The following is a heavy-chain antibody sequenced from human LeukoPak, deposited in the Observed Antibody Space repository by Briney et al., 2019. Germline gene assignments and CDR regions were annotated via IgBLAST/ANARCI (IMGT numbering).Heavy chain of an antibody. CDR2: ISYDGTNK. CDR1: GFTFSDYY. D-gene: IGHD3-3*01. J-gene: IGHJ3*02. CDR3: AKDWSAFDI. Sequence: PGGSLRLSCAASGFTFSDYYMSWIRQAPGKGLEWVAVISYDGTNKFYADYVKGRFTISRDDSKNTLYLQMNSLRADDTAVYYCAKDWSAFDIWGQGTVVTVSS. V-gene: IGHV3-30*18.